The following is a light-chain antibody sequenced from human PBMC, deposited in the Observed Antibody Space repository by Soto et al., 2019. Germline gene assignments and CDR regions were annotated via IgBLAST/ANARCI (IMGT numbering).Light chain of an antibody. CDR2: DNN. CDR1: SSNIGNNY. J-gene: IGLJ2*01. Sequence: QSVLTQSPSVSAAPGQKVNISCSGSSSNIGNNYVSWYQQLPGTAPKLLIYDNNKRPSGIPDRFSGSKSGTSGTLDITGLQTGDEADYYCATWDGSLPGEVFGGGTKLTV. V-gene: IGLV1-51*01. CDR3: ATWDGSLPGEV.